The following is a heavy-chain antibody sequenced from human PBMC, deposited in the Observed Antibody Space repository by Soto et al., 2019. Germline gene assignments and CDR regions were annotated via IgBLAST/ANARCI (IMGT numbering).Heavy chain of an antibody. J-gene: IGHJ6*02. CDR1: RGTFSSYA. CDR2: IIPIFGTA. D-gene: IGHD3-22*01. CDR3: ARSPNFVVNMITPSGYYYYGMDV. V-gene: IGHV1-69*13. Sequence: SAEVSSKASRGTFSSYAISWVRQAPGQGLEWMGGIIPIFGTANYAQKFQGRVTITADESTSTAYMELSSLRSEDTAVYYCARSPNFVVNMITPSGYYYYGMDVWGQGTTVTVSS.